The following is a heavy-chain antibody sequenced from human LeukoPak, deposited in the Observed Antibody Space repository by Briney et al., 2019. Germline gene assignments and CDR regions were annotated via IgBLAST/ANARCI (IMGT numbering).Heavy chain of an antibody. V-gene: IGHV4-34*01. D-gene: IGHD4-17*01. CDR1: GGSFSGYY. CDR3: ARMTTVTTSYYYGMDV. J-gene: IGHJ6*02. CDR2: INHSGST. Sequence: SETLSLTCAVYGGSFSGYYWSWIRQPPGKGLEWIGEINHSGSTNYNPSLKSRVTISVDTSKNQFSLKLCSVTAADTAVYYCARMTTVTTSYYYGMDVWGQGTTVTASS.